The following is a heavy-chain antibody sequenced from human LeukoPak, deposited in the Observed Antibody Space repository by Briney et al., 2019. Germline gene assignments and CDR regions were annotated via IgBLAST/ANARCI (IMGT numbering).Heavy chain of an antibody. CDR3: ARARYDFWSGYYPQYYFDY. CDR1: GGSFSGYY. Sequence: SETLSLTCAVYGGSFSGYYWSWIRQPPGKGLEWTGEINHSGSTNYNPSLKSRVTISVDTSKNQFSLKLSSVTAADTAVYYCARARYDFWSGYYPQYYFDYWGQGTLVTVSS. V-gene: IGHV4-34*01. J-gene: IGHJ4*02. CDR2: INHSGST. D-gene: IGHD3-3*01.